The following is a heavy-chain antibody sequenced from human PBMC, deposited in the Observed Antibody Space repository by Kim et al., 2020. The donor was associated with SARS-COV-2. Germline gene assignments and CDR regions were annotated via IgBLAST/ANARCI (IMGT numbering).Heavy chain of an antibody. J-gene: IGHJ4*02. CDR2: GST. V-gene: IGHV3-23*01. CDR3: AQYVAASDY. D-gene: IGHD6-13*01. Sequence: GSTYYADSGKGRFTISRDNSRNTLYLQMNSLRAEDTAVYYCAQYVAASDYWGQGTLVTVSS.